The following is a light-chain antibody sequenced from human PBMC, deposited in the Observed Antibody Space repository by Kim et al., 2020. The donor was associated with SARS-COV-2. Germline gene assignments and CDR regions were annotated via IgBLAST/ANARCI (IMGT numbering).Light chain of an antibody. J-gene: IGKJ5*01. CDR1: QSVTSH. CDR3: QRRSNWPPVIT. Sequence: EIVLTQSPATLSLSPGERATLSCRASQSVTSHLAWYQQKPGQAPRLLIYDASNRATAIPDRFSGSGSGTDFTLTISSLEPEDFALYYCQRRSNWPPVITFGQGTRLEIK. CDR2: DAS. V-gene: IGKV3-11*01.